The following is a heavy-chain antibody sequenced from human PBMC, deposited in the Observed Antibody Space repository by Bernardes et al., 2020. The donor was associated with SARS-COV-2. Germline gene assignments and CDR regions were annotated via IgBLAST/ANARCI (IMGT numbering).Heavy chain of an antibody. V-gene: IGHV3-23*01. CDR1: GFTFSSYA. CDR2: INSAGTT. CDR3: ARVVSGPYVGADAFAV. J-gene: IGHJ3*01. D-gene: IGHD6-19*01. Sequence: GSLRLSGAASGFTFSSYAMSWFRQTPGKGLEWFSAINSAGTTYYADSVKGRFTAARDNSKNTLYLQMNSLTSEDTAVYYCARVVSGPYVGADAFAVWGRGTTVTVSS.